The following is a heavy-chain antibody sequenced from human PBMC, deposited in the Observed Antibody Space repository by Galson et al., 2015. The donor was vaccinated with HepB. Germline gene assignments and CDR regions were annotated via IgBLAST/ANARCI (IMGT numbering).Heavy chain of an antibody. J-gene: IGHJ6*03. CDR3: ARIPPLGYYYMDV. D-gene: IGHD7-27*01. Sequence: SVKVSCKASGYTFTSYGISWVRQAPGQGLEWMGWISAYNVNTKYAQKLQGRVTMTTDTSTSTAYMDLRSLRSDDTAVYYCARIPPLGYYYMDVWGKGTTVTVSS. CDR1: GYTFTSYG. CDR2: ISAYNVNT. V-gene: IGHV1-18*01.